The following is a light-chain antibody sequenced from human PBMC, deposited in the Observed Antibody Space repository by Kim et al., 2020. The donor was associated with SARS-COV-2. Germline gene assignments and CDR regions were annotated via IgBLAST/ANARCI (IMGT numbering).Light chain of an antibody. CDR3: QQYGNSPRT. CDR1: QTISSSY. V-gene: IGKV3-20*01. CDR2: GAS. J-gene: IGKJ1*01. Sequence: SPGERATLSCRASQTISSSYLAWYQQKPGQAPRLLIYGASSRATGIPDRFSGSGSETDFTLTISRLEPEDFAMYYCQQYGNSPRTFGRGTKVDIK.